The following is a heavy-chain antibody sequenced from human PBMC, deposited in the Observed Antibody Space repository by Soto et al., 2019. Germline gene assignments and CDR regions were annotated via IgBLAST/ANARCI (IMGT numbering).Heavy chain of an antibody. CDR3: AREGGNFWSGYYLVYYYCYMDV. V-gene: IGHV1-3*01. CDR2: INAGNGNT. J-gene: IGHJ6*03. D-gene: IGHD3-3*01. CDR1: GYTFTSYA. Sequence: GASVKVSCKASGYTFTSYAMHWVGQAPGQRLEWMGWINAGNGNTKYSQKFQGRVTITRDTSASTAYMELSSLRSEDTAVYYCAREGGNFWSGYYLVYYYCYMDVWGKGTTVTVSS.